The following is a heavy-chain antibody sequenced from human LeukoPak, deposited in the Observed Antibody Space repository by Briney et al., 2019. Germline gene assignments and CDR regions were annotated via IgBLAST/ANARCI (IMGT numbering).Heavy chain of an antibody. V-gene: IGHV3-73*01. D-gene: IGHD3-10*01. CDR1: GFTFSGSA. CDR3: AKARYGSGSYPPV. J-gene: IGHJ4*02. CDR2: IRNKANSYAT. Sequence: GGSLKLSCAASGFTFSGSAMHWVRQASGKGLEWVGRIRNKANSYATASAASVKGRFTISRDDSKNTAYLQMNSLKTEDTAVYYCAKARYGSGSYPPVWGQGTLVTVSS.